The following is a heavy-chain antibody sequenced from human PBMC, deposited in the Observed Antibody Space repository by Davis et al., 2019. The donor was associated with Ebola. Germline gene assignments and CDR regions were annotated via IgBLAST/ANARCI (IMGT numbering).Heavy chain of an antibody. J-gene: IGHJ5*02. CDR1: GFTFSSYG. Sequence: PGGSLRLSCAASGFTFSSYGMHWVRQAPGKGLEWVAFIRYDGSNKYYADSVKGRFTISRDNSKNTLYLQMNSLRAEDTAVYYCANWGAVASSGWYGGDWFDPWCQGTLVTVSS. CDR2: IRYDGSNK. CDR3: ANWGAVASSGWYGGDWFDP. V-gene: IGHV3-30*02. D-gene: IGHD6-19*01.